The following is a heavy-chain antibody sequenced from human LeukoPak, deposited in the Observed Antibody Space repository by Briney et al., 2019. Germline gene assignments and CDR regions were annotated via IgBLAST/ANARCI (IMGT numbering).Heavy chain of an antibody. D-gene: IGHD2-2*01. J-gene: IGHJ6*02. CDR1: GGSFSGYY. Sequence: SETLSLTCAVYGGSFSGYYWSWIRQPPGKGLEWIGYIYYSGSTNYNPSLKSRVTISVDTSKNQFSLKLSSVTAADTAVYYCARVVGYCSRTSCADYYYYYGMDVWAKGPRSPSP. CDR3: ARVVGYCSRTSCADYYYYYGMDV. V-gene: IGHV4-59*01. CDR2: IYYSGST.